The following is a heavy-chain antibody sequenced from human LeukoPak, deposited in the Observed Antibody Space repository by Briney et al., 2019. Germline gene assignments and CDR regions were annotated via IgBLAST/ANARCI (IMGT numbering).Heavy chain of an antibody. CDR2: ISGSGGST. Sequence: GGSLRLSCAASGFTFSSYAMSWVRQAPGKGLEWVSAISGSGGSTYYADSVKGRFTISRDNSKNTFYLQMNSLRVDDTAVYYCAKGVTSGAHGPSSWGQGTLVTVSS. J-gene: IGHJ5*02. CDR3: AKGVTSGAHGPSS. CDR1: GFTFSSYA. D-gene: IGHD3-10*01. V-gene: IGHV3-23*01.